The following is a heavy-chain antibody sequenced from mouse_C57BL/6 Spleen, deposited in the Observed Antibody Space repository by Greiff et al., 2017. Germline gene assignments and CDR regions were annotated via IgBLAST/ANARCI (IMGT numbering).Heavy chain of an antibody. CDR3: TGDGYPGVYCDY. CDR2: IYPGDGDT. CDR1: GYAFSSSW. J-gene: IGHJ2*01. D-gene: IGHD2-3*01. V-gene: IGHV1-82*01. Sequence: QVQLKESGPELVKPGASVKISCKASGYAFSSSWMNWVKQRPGKGLEWIGRIYPGDGDTNYNGKFKGKATLTADKSSSTAYMQLSSLTSEDSAVYFCTGDGYPGVYCDYWGQGTTRTVSS.